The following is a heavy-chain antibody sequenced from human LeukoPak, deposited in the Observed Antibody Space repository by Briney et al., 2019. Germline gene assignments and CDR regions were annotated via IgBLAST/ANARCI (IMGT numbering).Heavy chain of an antibody. J-gene: IGHJ4*02. CDR1: GGSISSYY. Sequence: SSETLSLTCTVSGGSISSYYWSWIRQPPGKGLEWIGYIYYSGSTNYNPSLKSRVTISVDTSKNQFSLKLSSVTAADTTVYYCASSIAVAEFDYWGQGTLVTVSS. CDR3: ASSIAVAEFDY. D-gene: IGHD6-19*01. V-gene: IGHV4-59*01. CDR2: IYYSGST.